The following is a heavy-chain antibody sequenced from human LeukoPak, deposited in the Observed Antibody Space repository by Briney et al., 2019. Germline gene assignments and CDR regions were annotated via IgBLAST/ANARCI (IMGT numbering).Heavy chain of an antibody. J-gene: IGHJ5*02. Sequence: GGSLRLSCAASGFTFSSYWMSWVRQAPGKGLEWVANIKQDGSAKYYVDSVKGRFTISRDNAKNSLYLQMNSLRAEDTAVYYCARVLDDYGDHAGWFDPWGQGTLVTVSS. D-gene: IGHD4-17*01. CDR3: ARVLDDYGDHAGWFDP. CDR2: IKQDGSAK. CDR1: GFTFSSYW. V-gene: IGHV3-7*01.